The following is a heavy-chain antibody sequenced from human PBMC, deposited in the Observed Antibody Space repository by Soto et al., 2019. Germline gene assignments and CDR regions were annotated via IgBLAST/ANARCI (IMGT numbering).Heavy chain of an antibody. CDR3: AKGFIVVVTAIRPDDNFDV. Sequence: RLSCAASVFTFHTYAMNWVCQVPGKGLDLVASISGGGGSTYYADSVKGRFTISRDTSKNTLYLQMNSLSAEDTAVYYCAKGFIVVVTAIRPDDNFDVWGQGTMVTVSS. J-gene: IGHJ3*01. CDR2: ISGGGGST. V-gene: IGHV3-23*01. CDR1: VFTFHTYA. D-gene: IGHD2-21*02.